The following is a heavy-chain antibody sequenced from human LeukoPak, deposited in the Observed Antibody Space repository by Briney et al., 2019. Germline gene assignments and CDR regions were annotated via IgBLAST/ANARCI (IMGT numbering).Heavy chain of an antibody. Sequence: GGSLRLSCADSGFTFSSYAMSWVRQAPGKGLEWVSTISGSGSYIYYADSVKGRFTISRDNAKNSLYLQMNSLRAEDTAVYYCARGLVAAIFDYWGRGTLVTVSS. V-gene: IGHV3-21*01. J-gene: IGHJ4*02. D-gene: IGHD2-15*01. CDR1: GFTFSSYA. CDR2: ISGSGSYI. CDR3: ARGLVAAIFDY.